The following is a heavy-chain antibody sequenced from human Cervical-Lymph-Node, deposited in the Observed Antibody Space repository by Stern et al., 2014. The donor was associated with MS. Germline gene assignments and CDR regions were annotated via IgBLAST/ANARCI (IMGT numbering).Heavy chain of an antibody. CDR1: GGSISSGNFH. CDR3: ARAPMYDFSSAITMDV. D-gene: IGHD3-3*01. CDR2: IYTSVYT. V-gene: IGHV4-61*02. J-gene: IGHJ6*02. Sequence: QVKLQESGPGLVKPSQTLSLTCTVSGGSISSGNFHWSWIRQPAGKGLEWIGRIYTSVYTDYNPSLKSRVTISVDTSKNQVSLKLRSVSAADTAVYYCARAPMYDFSSAITMDVWGQGTTVTVSS.